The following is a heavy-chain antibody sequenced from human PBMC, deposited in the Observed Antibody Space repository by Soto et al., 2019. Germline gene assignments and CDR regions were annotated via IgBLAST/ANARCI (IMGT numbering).Heavy chain of an antibody. CDR2: INAGKGNT. V-gene: IGHV1-3*01. J-gene: IGHJ1*01. D-gene: IGHD3-10*01. CDR3: PRDIGFGETPGGAAMH. CDR1: GYTFSSYA. Sequence: ASVKVSCKASGYTFSSYAIHWVRQAPGQGHEWMGWINAGKGNTKYSQNFQGRVTITRDTSASTAYMELSSLRAEDTAGYYCPRDIGFGETPGGAAMHWG.